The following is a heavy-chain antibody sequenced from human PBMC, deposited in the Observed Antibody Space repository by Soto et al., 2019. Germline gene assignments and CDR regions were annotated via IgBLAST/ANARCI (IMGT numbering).Heavy chain of an antibody. CDR2: IDGAGRIT. CDR1: GFTPSSSD. CDR3: VKNSWWFHA. V-gene: IGHV3-23*01. Sequence: VGSLRLSCAASGFTPSSSDMSWVRQGPGKGLEWVSTIDGAGRITYYADSLKGRFTISRDNSKSTLFLQMESLGADDTAIYYCVKNSWWFHAWGQGALVTVSS. J-gene: IGHJ5*02.